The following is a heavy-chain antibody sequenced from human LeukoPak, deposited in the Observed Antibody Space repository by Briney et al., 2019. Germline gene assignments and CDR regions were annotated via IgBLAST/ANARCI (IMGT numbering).Heavy chain of an antibody. V-gene: IGHV4-38-2*02. CDR1: GGSISTYY. J-gene: IGHJ3*02. CDR2: IFHSGNT. D-gene: IGHD3-22*01. CDR3: ARETIDITIIEVVRMGDAFDI. Sequence: PSETLSLTCTVSGGSISTYYWGWIRQPPGKGLEWIGSIFHSGNTYYNPSLKSRVTISVDTSKNQFSLRMSSVTAADTAVYYCARETIDITIIEVVRMGDAFDIWGQGTMVAVSS.